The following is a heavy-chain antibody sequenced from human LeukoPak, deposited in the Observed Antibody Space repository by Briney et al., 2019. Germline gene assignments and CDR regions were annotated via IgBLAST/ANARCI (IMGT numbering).Heavy chain of an antibody. D-gene: IGHD3-10*01. CDR1: GFTFSSYG. CDR2: IRYDGSNK. V-gene: IGHV3-30*02. CDR3: ASMVPYYYYYYYMDV. Sequence: GGSLRLSCAASGFTFSSYGMHWVRQAPGKGLEWVAFIRYDGSNKYYADSVKGRFTISRDNSKNTLYLQMNSLRSEDTAVYYCASMVPYYYYYYYMDVWGKGTTVTVSS. J-gene: IGHJ6*03.